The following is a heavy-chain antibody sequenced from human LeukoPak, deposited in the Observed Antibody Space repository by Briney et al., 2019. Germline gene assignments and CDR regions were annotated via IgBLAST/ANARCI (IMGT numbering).Heavy chain of an antibody. J-gene: IGHJ4*02. Sequence: GGSLRLSCAASGFTFRFYGMHWVRQAPGKGLHWVAVISYDGTNKQYADSVKGRFTISRDDSKNTLYLQMNSLRAEDTAVYYCVKDRAGTYFDYWGQGTLVTVSS. D-gene: IGHD3-10*01. CDR3: VKDRAGTYFDY. V-gene: IGHV3-30*18. CDR1: GFTFRFYG. CDR2: ISYDGTNK.